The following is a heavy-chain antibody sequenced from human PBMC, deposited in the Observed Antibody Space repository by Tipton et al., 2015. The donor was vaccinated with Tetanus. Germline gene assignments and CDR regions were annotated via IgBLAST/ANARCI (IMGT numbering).Heavy chain of an antibody. CDR2: IQRGGST. V-gene: IGHV4-34*01. D-gene: IGHD1-1*01. J-gene: IGHJ4*02. CDR1: GDYLSDYY. CDR3: ARANNEFPKKGPFDS. Sequence: TLSLTCGVFGDYLSDYYWTWVRQPPGKGLEWIGEIQRGGSTNYNPSLKSRVTISVDTSENQMSLRLTSVTAADTAVYYCARANNEFPKKGPFDSWGQGSLVIVSS.